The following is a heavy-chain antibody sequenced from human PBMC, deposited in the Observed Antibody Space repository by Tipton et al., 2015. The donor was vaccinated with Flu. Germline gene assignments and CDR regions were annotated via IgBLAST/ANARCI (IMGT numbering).Heavy chain of an antibody. CDR2: VSYTGQT. V-gene: IGHV4-39*07. D-gene: IGHD2-15*01. J-gene: IGHJ5*02. CDR1: GASIISNTYY. CDR3: ARGAFGYDWFDP. Sequence: TLSLTCTVSGASIISNTYYWAWIRQPPGKELEWIGTVSYTGQTYYNPSLKSRVTISVDTPKNQFSLNLSSVTAADTAVYSCARGAFGYDWFDPWGQGTLVTVSS.